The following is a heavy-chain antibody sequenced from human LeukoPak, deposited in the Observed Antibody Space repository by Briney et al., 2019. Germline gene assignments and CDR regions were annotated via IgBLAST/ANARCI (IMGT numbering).Heavy chain of an antibody. CDR2: ISAYNGNT. CDR1: GYTFTSYG. D-gene: IGHD3-10*01. V-gene: IGHV1-18*01. Sequence: GASVKVSCKASGYTFTSYGISWVRQAPGQGLEWMGWISAYNGNTNYAQKLQGRVTMTTDTSTSTAYMELRSLRSDDTAVYYCARVWFGELFFYFDYWGQGTLVTLSS. CDR3: ARVWFGELFFYFDY. J-gene: IGHJ4*02.